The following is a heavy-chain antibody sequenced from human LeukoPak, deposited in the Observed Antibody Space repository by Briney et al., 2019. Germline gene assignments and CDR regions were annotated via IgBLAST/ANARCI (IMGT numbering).Heavy chain of an antibody. V-gene: IGHV1-18*01. CDR3: ARGSIGPVGLWFGELPYYYYGMDV. J-gene: IGHJ6*02. Sequence: ASAKVSCKASGYTFTSYGISWVRQAPGQGLEWMGWISAYNGNTNYAQKLQGRVTMTTDTSTSTAYMELRSLRSDDTAVYYCARGSIGPVGLWFGELPYYYYGMDVWGQGTTVTVSS. CDR1: GYTFTSYG. D-gene: IGHD3-10*01. CDR2: ISAYNGNT.